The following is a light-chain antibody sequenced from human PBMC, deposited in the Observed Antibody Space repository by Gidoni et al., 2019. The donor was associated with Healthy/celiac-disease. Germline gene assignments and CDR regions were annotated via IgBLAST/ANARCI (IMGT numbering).Light chain of an antibody. J-gene: IGLJ3*02. Sequence: QSVLMYTTQGHRPSAQRVTIPCTGSNSNIGAGYDVHWYQQLPGTAPKLLIYGNSNRPSGVPDRFSGSKSGNSASLAITGLQAEDSADYYCQSYDSSLSGLWVFGGGTKLTVI. CDR3: QSYDSSLSGLWV. CDR1: NSNIGAGYD. CDR2: GNS. V-gene: IGLV1-40*01.